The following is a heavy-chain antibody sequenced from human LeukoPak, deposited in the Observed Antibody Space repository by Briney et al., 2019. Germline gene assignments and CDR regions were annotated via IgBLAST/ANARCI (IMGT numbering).Heavy chain of an antibody. D-gene: IGHD4-23*01. Sequence: ETLSLTCIVSGGSISSISSNNYHWGWIRQPPGKGLEWIGSIYYSGSTYYNPSLKSRVTISVDTSKNQFSLKLSSMTAADTALYYCAREMGVVTAHGIDVWGQGTTVTVSS. CDR2: IYYSGST. J-gene: IGHJ6*02. CDR1: GGSISSISSNNYH. CDR3: AREMGVVTAHGIDV. V-gene: IGHV4-39*02.